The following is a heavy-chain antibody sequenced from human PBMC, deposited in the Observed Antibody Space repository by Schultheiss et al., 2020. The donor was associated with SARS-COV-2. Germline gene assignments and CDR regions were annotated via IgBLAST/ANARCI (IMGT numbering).Heavy chain of an antibody. J-gene: IGHJ4*02. CDR3: AKVTGGAARPGDFDY. D-gene: IGHD6-6*01. V-gene: IGHV3-23*01. CDR2: ISGSGGST. CDR1: GFTFSSYS. Sequence: GGSLRLSCAASGFTFSSYSMNWVRQAPGKGLEWVSAISGSGGSTYYADSVKGRFTISRDNSKNTLYLQMNSLRAEDTAVYYCAKVTGGAARPGDFDYWGQGTLVTVSS.